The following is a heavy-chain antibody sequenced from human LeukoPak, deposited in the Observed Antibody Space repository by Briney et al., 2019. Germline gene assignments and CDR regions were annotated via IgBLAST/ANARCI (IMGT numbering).Heavy chain of an antibody. Sequence: PSETLSLTCTVSGGSISSSNYYWAWIRQPPGKGLEWIGEIYHSGSTNYNPSLKSRVTISVDKSKNQFSLKLSSVTAADTAVYYCARGTGSAPNFDYWGQGTLVTVSS. CDR2: IYHSGST. CDR3: ARGTGSAPNFDY. D-gene: IGHD3/OR15-3a*01. V-gene: IGHV4-39*07. J-gene: IGHJ4*02. CDR1: GGSISSSNYY.